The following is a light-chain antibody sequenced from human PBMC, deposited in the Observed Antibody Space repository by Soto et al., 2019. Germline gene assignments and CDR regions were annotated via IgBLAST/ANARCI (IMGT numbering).Light chain of an antibody. CDR3: QQYERYST. CDR1: RNIYTW. V-gene: IGKV1-5*03. CDR2: KAS. Sequence: DYQVTQSPSTLSASVVDRVTITCRASRNIYTWLAWYQQKPGIAPKLLIHKASTLESGVPSRFSGSGYGTEFTLTISGLQPEDSATYYCQQYERYSTFGQGTKVDIK. J-gene: IGKJ1*01.